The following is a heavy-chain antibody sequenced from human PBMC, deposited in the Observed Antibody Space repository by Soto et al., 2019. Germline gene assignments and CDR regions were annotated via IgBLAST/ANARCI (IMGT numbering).Heavy chain of an antibody. CDR1: GFTLSSYS. CDR3: ARSVAVAPLDS. D-gene: IGHD6-19*01. J-gene: IGHJ5*01. V-gene: IGHV3-30*09. Sequence: QPGGSLRLSCAASGFTLSSYSMHWVRQAPGKGLEWVALISYDGNKKFYEDSVKGRFDISRDTSKNSLYLQMNSLRLEDTAIYYCARSVAVAPLDSWGHGTLVTVSS. CDR2: ISYDGNKK.